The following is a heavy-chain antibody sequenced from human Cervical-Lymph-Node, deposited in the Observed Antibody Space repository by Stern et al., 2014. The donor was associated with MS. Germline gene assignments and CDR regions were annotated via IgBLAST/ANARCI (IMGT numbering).Heavy chain of an antibody. V-gene: IGHV4-4*02. D-gene: IGHD6-19*01. Sequence: QVQLQESGPGLVKPSGTLSLTCAVSGVSITTNDWWTWVRQSPGKGLEWIGEIHHGGNTIYHPSLESRFIISVDPSKTHFSLRLSSVTAADTAVYFCARSGRYGNGWGPKGFDYWGQGTLVTVSS. CDR3: ARSGRYGNGWGPKGFDY. J-gene: IGHJ4*02. CDR1: GVSITTNDW. CDR2: IHHGGNT.